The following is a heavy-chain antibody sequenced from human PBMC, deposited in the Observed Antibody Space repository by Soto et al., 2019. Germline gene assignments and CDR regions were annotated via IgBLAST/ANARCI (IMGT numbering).Heavy chain of an antibody. CDR1: GGSFSGYY. D-gene: IGHD6-6*01. J-gene: IGHJ6*02. CDR2: INHSGST. Sequence: PSETLSLTCAVYGGSFSGYYWSWIRQPPGKGLEWIGEINHSGSTNYNPSLKSRVTISVDTSKNQFSLKLSSVTAADTAVYYCARGREDSSPDYYYYGMDVWGQGTTVTVSS. V-gene: IGHV4-34*01. CDR3: ARGREDSSPDYYYYGMDV.